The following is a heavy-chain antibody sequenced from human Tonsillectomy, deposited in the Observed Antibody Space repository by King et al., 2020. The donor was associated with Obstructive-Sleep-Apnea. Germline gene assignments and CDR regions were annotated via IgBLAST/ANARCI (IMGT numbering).Heavy chain of an antibody. J-gene: IGHJ6*02. Sequence: VQLVESGGGLVQPGRSLTLSCSSSGFTFGDYALSWFRQAPGKGLEWVGFIRIRAYGGTIQYAASVKGRFIISRDDSKNIVHLQMNSLETDDTAVYYCSSSFLALKGDYYGVDVWGQGTTVTVSS. V-gene: IGHV3-49*03. CDR2: IRIRAYGGTI. D-gene: IGHD2/OR15-2a*01. CDR3: SSSFLALKGDYYGVDV. CDR1: GFTFGDYA.